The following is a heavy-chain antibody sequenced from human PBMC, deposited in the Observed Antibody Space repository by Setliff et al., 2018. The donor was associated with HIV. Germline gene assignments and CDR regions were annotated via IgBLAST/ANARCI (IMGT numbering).Heavy chain of an antibody. V-gene: IGHV4-39*01. CDR1: GDSISRRIYY. CDR2: FYYSGSS. D-gene: IGHD3-22*01. CDR3: ARVGWDYYDSSGVGEFDY. J-gene: IGHJ4*02. Sequence: PSETLSLTCTVSGDSISRRIYYWGWIRQPPGKGLEWIGNFYYSGSSHYNPSLKSRVTISVDTSKNQFSLKLISVSAADTAVYYCARVGWDYYDSSGVGEFDYWGQGTLVTVSS.